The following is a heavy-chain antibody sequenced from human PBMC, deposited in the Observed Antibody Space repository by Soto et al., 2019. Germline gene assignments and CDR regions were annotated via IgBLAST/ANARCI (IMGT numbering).Heavy chain of an antibody. CDR1: GGSISSGGYY. J-gene: IGHJ2*01. D-gene: IGHD7-27*01. V-gene: IGHV4-31*03. CDR3: ARAVEMAPMSYWGGGPPDL. CDR2: IYYSGST. Sequence: QVQLQESGPGLVKPSQTLSLTCTVSGGSISSGGYYWSWIRQHPGKGLEWIGYIYYSGSTYYNPSLKGRVTISEDTSKIHFTLKLSSVTTADTAVYYCARAVEMAPMSYWGGGPPDLWGRGTLVTVSS.